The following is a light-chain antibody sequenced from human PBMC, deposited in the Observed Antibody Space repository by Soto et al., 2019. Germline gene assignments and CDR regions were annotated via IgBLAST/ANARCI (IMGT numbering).Light chain of an antibody. CDR2: AAS. CDR1: QGISSY. Sequence: DIQLTQSPSFLSASVGDRVTITCRASQGISSYLAWYQQKPGKAPKLLIYAASTLQSGVPSRFSGSGSGTEFTLTISSLQPEDFATYYYQQLNSYLWGITFGQGTRLEIK. CDR3: QQLNSYLWGIT. J-gene: IGKJ5*01. V-gene: IGKV1-9*01.